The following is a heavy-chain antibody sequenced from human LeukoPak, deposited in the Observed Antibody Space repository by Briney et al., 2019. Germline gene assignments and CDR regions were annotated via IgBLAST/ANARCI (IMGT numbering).Heavy chain of an antibody. D-gene: IGHD6-6*01. CDR2: ISSSSSYI. Sequence: GGSLRLSCAASGFTFSSYSMNWVRQAPGKGLEWVSSISSSSSYIYYADSVKGRLTISRDNAKNSLYLQMNSLRAEDTAVYYCARAQQLVQDYWGQGTLVTVSS. CDR1: GFTFSSYS. CDR3: ARAQQLVQDY. J-gene: IGHJ4*02. V-gene: IGHV3-21*01.